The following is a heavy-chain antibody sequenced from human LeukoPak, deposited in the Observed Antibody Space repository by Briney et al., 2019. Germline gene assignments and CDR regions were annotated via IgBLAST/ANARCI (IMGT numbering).Heavy chain of an antibody. V-gene: IGHV4-59*01. Sequence: SETLSFTCTVSSGSINNYYWSWIRQPPGKRLEWIGYIYYSGSTNYNPSLRGRVTMSVDTSKNQFSLKLSSVTAADTAVYYCASYCGGDCNSSAFDFWGQGTMVTVSS. D-gene: IGHD2-21*02. CDR2: IYYSGST. CDR1: SGSINNYY. J-gene: IGHJ3*01. CDR3: ASYCGGDCNSSAFDF.